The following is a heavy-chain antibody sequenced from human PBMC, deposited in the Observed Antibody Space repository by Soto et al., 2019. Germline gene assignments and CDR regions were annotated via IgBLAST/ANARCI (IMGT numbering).Heavy chain of an antibody. J-gene: IGHJ4*02. CDR3: ARQGLRYFDWSITSFDY. CDR1: GYTFTSYG. CDR2: ISAYNGNT. D-gene: IGHD3-9*01. V-gene: IGHV1-18*01. Sequence: QVQLVQSGAEVKKPGASVKVSCKASGYTFTSYGISWVRQAPGQGLEWMGWISAYNGNTNYAQKLQGRVTMTTDTSTNTAYMELRSLRSDDTAVYYCARQGLRYFDWSITSFDYWGQGTLVTVSS.